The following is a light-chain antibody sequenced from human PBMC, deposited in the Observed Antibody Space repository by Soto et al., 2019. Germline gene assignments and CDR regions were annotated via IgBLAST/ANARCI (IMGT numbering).Light chain of an antibody. CDR1: QTISSY. J-gene: IGKJ2*03. Sequence: IQMTQSPSSLSASVGGRVTITCRASQTISSYLNWYQQTPGRAPALLISAASTLQSGVPSRFSGSGSGTDFTLTISSLQPEDCSTYYCQQSYSSPYSSGRGTKLEIK. CDR2: AAS. CDR3: QQSYSSPYS. V-gene: IGKV1-39*01.